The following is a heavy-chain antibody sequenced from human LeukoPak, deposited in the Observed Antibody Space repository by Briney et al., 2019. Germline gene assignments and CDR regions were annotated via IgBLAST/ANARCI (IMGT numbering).Heavy chain of an antibody. D-gene: IGHD2-21*02. J-gene: IGHJ4*02. CDR2: IYSVGTE. Sequence: GESLRLSCAASGFTVSNNYMTWVRQAPGKGLEWVSIIYSVGTEYYADSVKGRFTISRDNSKNTLYLQMNSLRPEDTAVYYCAGSIAFCGGDCRLGDYWGQGTLVTVSS. V-gene: IGHV3-66*01. CDR3: AGSIAFCGGDCRLGDY. CDR1: GFTVSNNY.